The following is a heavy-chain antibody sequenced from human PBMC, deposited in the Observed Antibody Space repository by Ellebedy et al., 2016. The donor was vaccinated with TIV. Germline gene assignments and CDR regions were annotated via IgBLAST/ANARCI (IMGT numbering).Heavy chain of an antibody. D-gene: IGHD6-13*01. CDR2: ISGSGGST. J-gene: IGHJ5*02. CDR3: AKDGLRDSSSWYSGVWFDP. Sequence: GGSLRLXCAASGFTFSSYAMSWVRQAPGKGLEWVSAISGSGGSTYYADSVKGRFTISRDNSKNTLYLQMNSLRAEDTAVYYCAKDGLRDSSSWYSGVWFDPWGQGTLVTVSS. CDR1: GFTFSSYA. V-gene: IGHV3-23*01.